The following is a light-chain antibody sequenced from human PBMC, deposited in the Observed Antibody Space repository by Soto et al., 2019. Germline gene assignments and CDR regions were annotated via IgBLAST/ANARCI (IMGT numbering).Light chain of an antibody. J-gene: IGLJ1*01. V-gene: IGLV2-8*01. Sequence: QSALTQPPSASGSPGQSVTISCTGTSSDIGGYNYVSWYQQHPGKAPKLMIYEVSKRPSGVPDRFSGSKSGNTASLTVSGLQAEDEADYYCSSYAGSNVYVCGAGTKVTVI. CDR3: SSYAGSNVYV. CDR2: EVS. CDR1: SSDIGGYNY.